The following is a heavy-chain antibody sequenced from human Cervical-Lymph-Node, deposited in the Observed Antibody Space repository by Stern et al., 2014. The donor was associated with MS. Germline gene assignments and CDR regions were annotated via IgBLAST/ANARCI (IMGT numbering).Heavy chain of an antibody. Sequence: VQLVESGGGVVQPGRSLRLSCAASGFSFSSYGMYWVPQAPGKGLEWVSGIWHDGKNEYYADSVKGRFTISRDNAKSTVYLQMNSLRDEDTAVYFCARHPAAAGTGVHLEYWGQGTLVIVSS. J-gene: IGHJ4*02. CDR3: ARHPAAAGTGVHLEY. CDR1: GFSFSSYG. CDR2: IWHDGKNE. V-gene: IGHV3-33*01. D-gene: IGHD6-13*01.